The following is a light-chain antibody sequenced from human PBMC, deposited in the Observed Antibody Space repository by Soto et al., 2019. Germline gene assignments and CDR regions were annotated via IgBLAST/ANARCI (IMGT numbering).Light chain of an antibody. CDR1: QGVNRW. CDR2: AAS. V-gene: IGKV1-12*01. CDR3: QQPNSFPRT. J-gene: IGKJ1*01. Sequence: DIQMTQSPSSVAASVGDRVTLTCRASQGVNRWLAWYQQKPGKAPKVLIYAASSLQSGVPSRFSGSGSGTDFTLTINSLQHEDFATYYCQQPNSFPRTFGQGTKVEI.